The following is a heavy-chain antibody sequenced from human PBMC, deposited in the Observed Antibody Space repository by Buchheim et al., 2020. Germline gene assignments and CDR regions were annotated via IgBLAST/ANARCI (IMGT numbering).Heavy chain of an antibody. CDR2: IYTSGST. V-gene: IGHV4-61*02. D-gene: IGHD3-10*01. Sequence: QVQLQESGPGLVKPSQTLSLTCTVSGGSISSGSYYWSWIRQPAGQGLEWIGRIYTSGSTNYNPSLKSRVTISVDTSKNQFSLKLSSVTAADTAVYYCARGLWFGEAYYYYYGMDVWGQGTT. J-gene: IGHJ6*02. CDR3: ARGLWFGEAYYYYYGMDV. CDR1: GGSISSGSYY.